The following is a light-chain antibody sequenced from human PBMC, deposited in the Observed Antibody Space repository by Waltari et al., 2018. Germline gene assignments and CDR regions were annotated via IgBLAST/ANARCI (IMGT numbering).Light chain of an antibody. V-gene: IGLV1-44*01. Sequence: SVLTQPPSVSGAPGQRVTISSSGSRSTIGSNTGNWYQHLPGTAPRLLIFANNRRPSGVPDRVSASKSGTSASLAISGLQSGDEADYYCATWDDSLHGVVFGGGTKVTV. CDR1: RSTIGSNT. CDR3: ATWDDSLHGVV. CDR2: ANN. J-gene: IGLJ3*02.